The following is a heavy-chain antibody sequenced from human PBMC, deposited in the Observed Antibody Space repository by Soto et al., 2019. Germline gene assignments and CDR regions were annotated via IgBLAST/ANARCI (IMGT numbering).Heavy chain of an antibody. CDR3: ARDMEAVYGYCSGGSCPLEP. V-gene: IGHV3-33*01. D-gene: IGHD2-15*01. Sequence: PGGSLRLSCAASGFTFSSYGMHWVRQAPGKGLEWVAVIWYDGSNKYYADSVKGRFTISRDNSKNTLYLQMSSLRAEDTAVYYCARDMEAVYGYCSGGSCPLEPWGQGTLVTVSS. CDR2: IWYDGSNK. J-gene: IGHJ5*02. CDR1: GFTFSSYG.